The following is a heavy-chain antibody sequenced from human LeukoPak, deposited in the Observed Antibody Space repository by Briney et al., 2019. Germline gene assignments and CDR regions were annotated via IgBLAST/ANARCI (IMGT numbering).Heavy chain of an antibody. CDR1: GYTFTSHG. D-gene: IGHD6-19*01. Sequence: ASVKVSCKASGYTFTSHGISWVRQAPGQGLEWMGWISIYKGDIKYSQKVQGRVTMTRDTSTSTAYMELRSLRSDDTAVYYCATVRAVAGTQDCWGQGPLVTVSS. CDR2: ISIYKGDI. V-gene: IGHV1-18*01. J-gene: IGHJ4*02. CDR3: ATVRAVAGTQDC.